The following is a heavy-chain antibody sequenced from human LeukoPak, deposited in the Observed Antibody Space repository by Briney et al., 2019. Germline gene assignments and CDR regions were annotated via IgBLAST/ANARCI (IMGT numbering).Heavy chain of an antibody. Sequence: ASVKVSCRASGYTFTSYHIHWVRQAPGQGLEWMGIFTPSDSATSFAQNFRGRVTMARDTSTTTAYMELSSLRSEDTAMYYCAREPSATGGFDFWGQGTLVTVSS. CDR2: FTPSDSAT. CDR3: AREPSATGGFDF. CDR1: GYTFTSYH. D-gene: IGHD3-16*01. J-gene: IGHJ4*02. V-gene: IGHV1-46*01.